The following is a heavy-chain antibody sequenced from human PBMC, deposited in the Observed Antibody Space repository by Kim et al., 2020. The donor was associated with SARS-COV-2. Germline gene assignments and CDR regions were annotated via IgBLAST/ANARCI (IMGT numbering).Heavy chain of an antibody. V-gene: IGHV3-30*18. J-gene: IGHJ4*02. D-gene: IGHD3-3*01. Sequence: GSLRLSCAASGFTFSNHGMHWVRQAPGKGLDWVAVVAHDGSVQFYADSAKGRFTISRDNSRNTLYLQMNSLRVDDTAVYYCAKEIGSGLPLEDWGQGTLV. CDR2: VAHDGSVQ. CDR3: AKEIGSGLPLED. CDR1: GFTFSNHG.